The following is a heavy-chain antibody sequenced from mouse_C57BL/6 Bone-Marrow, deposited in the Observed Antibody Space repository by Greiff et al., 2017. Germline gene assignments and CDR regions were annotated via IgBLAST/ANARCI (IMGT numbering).Heavy chain of an antibody. CDR1: GYAFSSSW. CDR2: IYPGDGDT. Sequence: VQLQQSGPELVKPGASVKISCKASGYAFSSSWMNWVKQRHGKGLEWIGRIYPGDGDTNYNGKFKGKATLTVDKSSSTACMQLISLTSEDSAFYFCARGPYYYGSSYCDYWGQGTTLTVSS. CDR3: ARGPYYYGSSYCDY. D-gene: IGHD1-1*01. V-gene: IGHV1-82*01. J-gene: IGHJ2*01.